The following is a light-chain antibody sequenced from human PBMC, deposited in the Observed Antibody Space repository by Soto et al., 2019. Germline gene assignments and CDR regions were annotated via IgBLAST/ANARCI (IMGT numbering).Light chain of an antibody. CDR2: GAS. Sequence: EIVLTQSPGTLSLSPGERATLSCRDNQSVRSNYLAWYQQKPGQAPRLLIYGASSRATGIPDRFSGSGSGTDFTLTISRLEPEEFAVYYCQQYGSSPPLSFGTGTKVDIK. V-gene: IGKV3-20*01. CDR1: QSVRSNY. CDR3: QQYGSSPPLS. J-gene: IGKJ3*01.